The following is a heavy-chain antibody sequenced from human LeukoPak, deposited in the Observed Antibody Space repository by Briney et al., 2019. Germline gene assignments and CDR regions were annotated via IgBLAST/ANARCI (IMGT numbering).Heavy chain of an antibody. D-gene: IGHD2/OR15-2a*01. J-gene: IGHJ3*02. V-gene: IGHV3-66*01. CDR3: ARDSIFDI. CDR1: GFTFSSYA. Sequence: GGSLRLSCAASGFTFSSYAMSWVRQAPGKGLEWVSVIYSGGSTYYADSVKGRFTISRNNSKNTLYLQMNSLRAENTAVYYCARDSIFDIWGQGTMVTVSS. CDR2: IYSGGST.